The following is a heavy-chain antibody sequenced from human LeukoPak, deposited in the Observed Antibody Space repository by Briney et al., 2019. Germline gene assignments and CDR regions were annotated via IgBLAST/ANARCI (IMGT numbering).Heavy chain of an antibody. CDR2: IYSGGST. V-gene: IGHV3-66*01. CDR3: ARSGTGVFDH. J-gene: IGHJ4*02. D-gene: IGHD3-10*01. Sequence: GGSLRLSCAASGVIVSSNHMSWVRQAPGKGLEWVSVIYSGGSTYYADSVKGRFTISRDKAQNSLYLQMNSLRAEDTAVYYCARSGTGVFDHWGQGTLVTVSS. CDR1: GVIVSSNH.